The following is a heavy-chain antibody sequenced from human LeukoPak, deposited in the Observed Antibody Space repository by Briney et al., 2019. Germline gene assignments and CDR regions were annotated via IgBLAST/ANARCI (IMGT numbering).Heavy chain of an antibody. CDR1: GGSISSSSYY. D-gene: IGHD3-3*01. CDR2: IYYSGST. V-gene: IGHV4-39*01. J-gene: IGHJ6*03. CDR3: ARHGRRFLGPGNYYYMDV. Sequence: SETLSLTCTVSGGSISSSSYYWGWIRQPPGKGLEWIGSIYYSGSTYYNPSLKSRVTISVDTSKNQFSLKLSSVTATDTAVYFCARHGRRFLGPGNYYYMDVWGKGTTVTVSS.